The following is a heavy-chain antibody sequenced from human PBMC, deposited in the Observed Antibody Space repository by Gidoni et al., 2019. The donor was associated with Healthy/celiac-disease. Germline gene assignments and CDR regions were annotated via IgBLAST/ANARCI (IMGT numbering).Heavy chain of an antibody. J-gene: IGHJ5*02. CDR1: GYTFTSYY. CDR2: INPSGGST. CDR3: ARGGSSSSWSKGGVDP. Sequence: QVQLVQSGAEVKKPGASVKVSCKASGYTFTSYYMHWVRQAPGQGLEWMGIINPSGGSTSYAQKFQGRVTMTRDTSTSTVYMELSSLRSEDTAVYYCARGGSSSSWSKGGVDPWGQGTLVTVSS. D-gene: IGHD6-13*01. V-gene: IGHV1-46*01.